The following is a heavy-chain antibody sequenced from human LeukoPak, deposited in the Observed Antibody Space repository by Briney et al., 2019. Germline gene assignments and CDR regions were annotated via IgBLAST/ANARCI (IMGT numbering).Heavy chain of an antibody. V-gene: IGHV4-59*11. CDR1: GGSISNHF. D-gene: IGHD3-16*01. CDR2: IYYRGTT. J-gene: IGHJ4*02. CDR3: ARGPPTLEFDY. Sequence: PSETLSLTCTVSGGSISNHFWSWIRQPPGKGLEWIGYIYYRGTTNYNPSLKSRVTISLGTSNNQISLKLSSVTAADTAVYYCARGPPTLEFDYWGQGTLVTVSS.